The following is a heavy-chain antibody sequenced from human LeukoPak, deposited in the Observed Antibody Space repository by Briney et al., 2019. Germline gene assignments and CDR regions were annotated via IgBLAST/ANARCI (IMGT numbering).Heavy chain of an antibody. CDR1: GGSISSGDYY. CDR2: IYYSEST. Sequence: PSETLSLTCTVSGGSISSGDYYWSWIRQPPWKSLEWIGYIYYSESTYYNTYLKSRVTISVDTSKNQFSLKLSSVTAADTAVYYCARHEDIVVVPAAIPWKYYFDYWGQGTLVTVSS. V-gene: IGHV4-30-4*01. J-gene: IGHJ4*02. CDR3: ARHEDIVVVPAAIPWKYYFDY. D-gene: IGHD2-2*02.